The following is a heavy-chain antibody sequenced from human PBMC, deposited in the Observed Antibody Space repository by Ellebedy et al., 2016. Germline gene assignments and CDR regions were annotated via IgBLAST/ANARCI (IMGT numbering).Heavy chain of an antibody. CDR3: ARDLRFLEWSYYYGMDV. Sequence: GGSLRLSCVASGFTFTSYSMSWVRQAPGKGLEWVSTIGISGASTYYADSVKGRFTISRDNSKNRLYLQMNSLRAEDTAVYYCARDLRFLEWSYYYGMDVWGQGTTVTVSS. V-gene: IGHV3-23*01. CDR1: GFTFTSYS. D-gene: IGHD3-3*01. CDR2: IGISGAST. J-gene: IGHJ6*02.